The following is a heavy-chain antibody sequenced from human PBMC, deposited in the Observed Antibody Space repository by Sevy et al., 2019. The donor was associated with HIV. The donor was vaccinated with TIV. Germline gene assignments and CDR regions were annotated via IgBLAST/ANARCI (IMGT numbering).Heavy chain of an antibody. J-gene: IGHJ4*02. CDR2: ISYDGNK. CDR1: GFNFNTYG. Sequence: GGSLRLSCTASGFNFNTYGMHWVRQAPGKGLEWLAIISYDGNKYYADSVEGRFTISRDNSRNTLYLEMNSLKSEDTAVFHCARAGRLRLGELSSGPDYWGSGTLFTVSS. V-gene: IGHV3-30*03. CDR3: ARAGRLRLGELSSGPDY. D-gene: IGHD3-16*02.